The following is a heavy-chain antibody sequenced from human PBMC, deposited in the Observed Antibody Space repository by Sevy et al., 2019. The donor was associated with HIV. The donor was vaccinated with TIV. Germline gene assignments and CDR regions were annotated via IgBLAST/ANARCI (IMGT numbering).Heavy chain of an antibody. CDR1: GYTFTTYP. CDR2: ISTYSGET. V-gene: IGHV1-18*01. D-gene: IGHD3-22*01. Sequence: ASVKVSCKASGYTFTTYPIGWVRQAPGQGLEWMGWISTYSGETRDAQKFQGRATMTTDTSTSTSYLELRSLRSDDTAVYYCARDSDGGGHYDADYFDYWGQGTLVTVSS. CDR3: ARDSDGGGHYDADYFDY. J-gene: IGHJ4*02.